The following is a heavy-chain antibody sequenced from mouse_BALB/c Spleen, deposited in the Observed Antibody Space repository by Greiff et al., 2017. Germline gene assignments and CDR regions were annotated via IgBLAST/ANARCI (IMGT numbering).Heavy chain of an antibody. D-gene: IGHD3-3*01. V-gene: IGHV5-6-3*01. CDR1: GFTFSSYG. CDR3: ARGGPPFDY. CDR2: INSNGGST. J-gene: IGHJ2*01. Sequence: EVKLVESGGGLVQPGGSLKLSCAASGFTFSSYGMSWVRQTPDKRLELVATINSNGGSTYYPDSVKGRFTISRDNAKNTLYLQMSSLKSEDTAMYYCARGGPPFDYWGQGTTLTVSS.